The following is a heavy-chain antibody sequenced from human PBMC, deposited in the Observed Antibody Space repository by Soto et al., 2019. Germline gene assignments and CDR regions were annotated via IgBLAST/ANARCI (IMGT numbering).Heavy chain of an antibody. D-gene: IGHD3-10*01. V-gene: IGHV4-59*01. CDR1: GGSISSYY. Sequence: QVQLQESGPGLVKPSETLSLTCTVSGGSISSYYWSWIRQPPGKGLEWIGYIYYSGSTNYNPSLKSRVTISVDTSKNQFSLKLSSVTAADTAVYYCARLWFGEFAFDYWGQGTLVTVSS. CDR3: ARLWFGEFAFDY. J-gene: IGHJ4*02. CDR2: IYYSGST.